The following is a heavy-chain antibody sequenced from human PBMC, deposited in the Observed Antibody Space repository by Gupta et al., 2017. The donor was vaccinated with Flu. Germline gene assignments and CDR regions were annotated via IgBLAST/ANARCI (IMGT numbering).Heavy chain of an antibody. CDR2: VYHSGGT. CDR3: ARVVALGGSMDV. J-gene: IGHJ6*02. Sequence: QVQLQESGPGLVKTSGTLSLICAVSGDSISSSDWWSWVRQTPGEGLEWIGEVYHSGGTNYNPSLKSRVNMSVDKSKNHFFLSLSSVTAADTAVYYCARVVALGGSMDVWGQGTTVTVSS. CDR1: GDSISSSDW. V-gene: IGHV4-4*02. D-gene: IGHD3-10*01.